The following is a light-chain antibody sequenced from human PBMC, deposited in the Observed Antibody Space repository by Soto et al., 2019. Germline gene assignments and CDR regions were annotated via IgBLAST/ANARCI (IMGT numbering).Light chain of an antibody. J-gene: IGKJ4*01. V-gene: IGKV3D-15*01. CDR2: GAS. CDR1: QSVSSN. Sequence: EIVMTQSPATLSVSPGERATLSCRASQSVSSNLAWYQQKPGQAPRLLIYGASTRDTGIPARFSGSGSGTEFTLTISSLQSEDFAVYYCQQYLDWPLTFGGGTKVEI. CDR3: QQYLDWPLT.